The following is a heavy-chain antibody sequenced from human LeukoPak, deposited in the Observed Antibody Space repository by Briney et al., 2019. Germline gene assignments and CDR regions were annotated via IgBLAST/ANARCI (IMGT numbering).Heavy chain of an antibody. J-gene: IGHJ4*02. CDR1: GGSFSGYY. Sequence: SETLSLTCAVYGGSFSGYYWSWIRQPPGKGLEWIGEINHSGSTNYNPSLKSRVTISVDTSKNQFSLKLSSVTAADTAVYYCATSTVSSGSYYFDYWGQGTLVTVSS. CDR2: INHSGST. CDR3: ATSTVSSGSYYFDY. D-gene: IGHD1-26*01. V-gene: IGHV4-34*01.